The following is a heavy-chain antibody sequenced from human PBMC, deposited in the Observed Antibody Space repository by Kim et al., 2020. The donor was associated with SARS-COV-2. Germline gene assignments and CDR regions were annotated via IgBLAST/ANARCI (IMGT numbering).Heavy chain of an antibody. CDR2: VSGDASTT. D-gene: IGHD6-19*01. CDR3: AKDRGGYTSGWYKGAYQFAS. CDR1: GFTFNKFA. J-gene: IGHJ4*02. Sequence: GGSLRLSCAGSGFTFNKFAMNWIRQAPGKGLEWVSAVSGDASTTYYADSVKGRFIVSRDNSKNTVYLQLNSVRVEDAAIYYCAKDRGGYTSGWYKGAYQFASWGQEILVTVSS. V-gene: IGHV3-23*01.